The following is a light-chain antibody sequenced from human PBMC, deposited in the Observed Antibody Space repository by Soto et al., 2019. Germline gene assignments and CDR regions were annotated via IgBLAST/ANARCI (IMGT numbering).Light chain of an antibody. J-gene: IGLJ2*01. CDR3: ISYISTRTHVV. V-gene: IGLV2-14*01. CDR1: ISDVGGYNY. Sequence: QSVLTQPASVSGSPGQSITISCTGTISDVGGYNYVSWYQQHPGKAPKLMIYDVSNRPSGVSNRFSGSKSGNTAYLTISGLQDEYRAYYYCISYISTRTHVVCVGGTKLTVL. CDR2: DVS.